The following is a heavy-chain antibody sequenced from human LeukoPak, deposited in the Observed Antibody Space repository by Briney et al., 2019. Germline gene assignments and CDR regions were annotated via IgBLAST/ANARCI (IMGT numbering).Heavy chain of an antibody. D-gene: IGHD6-13*01. CDR1: GFTVSSSY. CDR3: ARDRVSSWYYFDY. Sequence: GGSLRLSCAASGFTVSSSYMSWVRQAPGKGLEWVSVIYGGSRTLYSDSVKGRFTISRDISKNTVYLQMSNLRAEDMAVYYCARDRVSSWYYFDYWGQGTLVTVSS. J-gene: IGHJ4*02. V-gene: IGHV3-66*01. CDR2: IYGGSRT.